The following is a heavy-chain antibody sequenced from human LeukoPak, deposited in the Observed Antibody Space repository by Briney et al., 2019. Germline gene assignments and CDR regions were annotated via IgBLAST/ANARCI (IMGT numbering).Heavy chain of an antibody. J-gene: IGHJ4*02. CDR3: ARLDYFDY. D-gene: IGHD6-19*01. V-gene: IGHV3-23*01. CDR2: ITVNGANT. CDR1: GFALSSYA. Sequence: PGGSLRLSCAASGFALSSYAMNWVRQAPGKGLEWVSGITVNGANTYYADSVKGRFTISKDTSNNILYMQMSSLSAEDTAVYYSARLDYFDYWGQGTLVAVSS.